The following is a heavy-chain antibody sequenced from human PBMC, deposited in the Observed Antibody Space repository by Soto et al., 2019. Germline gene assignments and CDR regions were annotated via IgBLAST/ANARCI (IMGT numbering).Heavy chain of an antibody. V-gene: IGHV4-59*12. J-gene: IGHJ6*02. D-gene: IGHD3-9*01. CDR1: GDSISGYY. CDR2: IYYRGST. Sequence: QVQLQESGPGLVKPSETLSLTCTVSGDSISGYYWSWIRQTPGKGLEWIGYIYYRGSTNYNPSLRSRVTVLFDTSTIQFSLKLSSVTAADTAVYYCARDILPGRYGMDVWGQGTTVTVSS. CDR3: ARDILPGRYGMDV.